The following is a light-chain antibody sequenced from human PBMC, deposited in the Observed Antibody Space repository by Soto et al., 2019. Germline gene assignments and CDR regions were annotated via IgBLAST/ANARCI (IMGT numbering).Light chain of an antibody. CDR3: QSSGSDNQGV. Sequence: NFMLTQPHSVSESPGKTVTISCSRSSGNIARNYVQWYQQRPGSAPTTVIYEDNQRPSGVPDRFSGSIDRSSNSASLTISGLRTEDEADYYCQSSGSDNQGVFGGGTKLTVL. CDR1: SGNIARNY. J-gene: IGLJ3*02. V-gene: IGLV6-57*03. CDR2: EDN.